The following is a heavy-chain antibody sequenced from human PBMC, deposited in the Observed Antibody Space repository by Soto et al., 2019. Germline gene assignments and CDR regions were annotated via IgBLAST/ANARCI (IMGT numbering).Heavy chain of an antibody. J-gene: IGHJ6*02. CDR3: ARDSGPGYYDSSYYYYYYGMDV. D-gene: IGHD3-22*01. CDR1: GFTFSSYG. CDR2: ISYDGSNK. V-gene: IGHV3-30*03. Sequence: PGGSLRLSCAASGFTFSSYGMHWVRQAPGKGLEWVAVISYDGSNKYYADSVKGRFTISRDNSKNTLYLQMNSLRAEDTAVYYCARDSGPGYYDSSYYYYYYGMDVWGQGTTVTVSS.